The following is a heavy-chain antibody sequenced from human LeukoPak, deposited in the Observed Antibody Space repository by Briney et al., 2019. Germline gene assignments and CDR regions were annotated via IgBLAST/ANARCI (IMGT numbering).Heavy chain of an antibody. CDR2: ISGSGGST. V-gene: IGHV3-23*01. CDR3: AKAFEDIVVVVAAIFDY. Sequence: GGSLRLSCAASGFTFSSYAMSWVRQAPGKGLEWVSAISGSGGSTYYADSAKGRFTISRDNSKNTLYLQMNSLRAEDTAVYYCAKAFEDIVVVVAAIFDYWGQGTLVTVSS. J-gene: IGHJ4*02. CDR1: GFTFSSYA. D-gene: IGHD2-15*01.